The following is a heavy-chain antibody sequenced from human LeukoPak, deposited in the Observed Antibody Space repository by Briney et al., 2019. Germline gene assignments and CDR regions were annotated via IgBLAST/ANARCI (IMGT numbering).Heavy chain of an antibody. CDR1: GFTFSSYA. V-gene: IGHV3-23*01. D-gene: IGHD6-19*01. CDR3: AKDAVSGWYGAYYFDY. J-gene: IGHJ4*02. Sequence: GGSLRLSCAASGFTFSSYAMSWVRQAPGQGLEWVSTISGSGVSTYSADSVKGRFTISRDNSKNTLYLQMNSLRAEDTAVYYCAKDAVSGWYGAYYFDYWGQGTLVTVSS. CDR2: ISGSGVST.